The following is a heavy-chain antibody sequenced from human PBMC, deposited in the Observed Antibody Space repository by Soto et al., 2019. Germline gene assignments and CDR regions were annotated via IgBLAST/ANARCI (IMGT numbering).Heavy chain of an antibody. CDR2: LSRGGGST. D-gene: IGHD3-9*01. V-gene: IGHV3-23*01. Sequence: EAQLLESGGELIQPGGSLRLSCAASGFTYSRHGMSWVRQAPGKGLEWIAGLSRGGGSTYYADSVKGRFTISRDNSKNALDLIRNSLRVEDTALYYCARYGQYRTDGFDIWGQGTMVTASS. J-gene: IGHJ3*02. CDR3: ARYGQYRTDGFDI. CDR1: GFTYSRHG.